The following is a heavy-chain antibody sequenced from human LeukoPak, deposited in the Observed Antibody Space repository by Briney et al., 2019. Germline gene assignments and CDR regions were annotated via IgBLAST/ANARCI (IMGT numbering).Heavy chain of an antibody. V-gene: IGHV1-2*02. CDR2: INPKRGDT. CDR3: ARDWGMVAGTAGDY. Sequence: GASVKVSCKTSGFTFTGYYIHWLRQAPGLGLEWMGWINPKRGDTNYAPKFQGRVTMTRDTSIRTAYMDLSSLRSDDTAVYYCARDWGMVAGTAGDYWGQGTLVTASS. D-gene: IGHD6-19*01. J-gene: IGHJ4*02. CDR1: GFTFTGYY.